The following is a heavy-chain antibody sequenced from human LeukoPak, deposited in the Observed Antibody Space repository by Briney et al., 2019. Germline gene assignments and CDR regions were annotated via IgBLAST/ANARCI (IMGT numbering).Heavy chain of an antibody. Sequence: ASVKVSRKASGYTFTGYYMHWVRQAPGQGLEWMGWINPNSGGTNYAQKFQGRVTMTRDTSISTAYMELSRLRSDDTAVYYCARALEGGIVVVPAATYYYYGMDVWGQGTTVTVSS. D-gene: IGHD2-2*01. J-gene: IGHJ6*02. V-gene: IGHV1-2*02. CDR2: INPNSGGT. CDR1: GYTFTGYY. CDR3: ARALEGGIVVVPAATYYYYGMDV.